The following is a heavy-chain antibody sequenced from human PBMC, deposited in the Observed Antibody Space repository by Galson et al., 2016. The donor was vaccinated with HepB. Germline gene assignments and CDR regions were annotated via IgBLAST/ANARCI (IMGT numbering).Heavy chain of an antibody. CDR3: ARDSPFGSGGEEHYYGMDV. D-gene: IGHD3-10*01. V-gene: IGHV4-31*11. Sequence: TLSLTCAVSGGSISSGGYYWSWIRQHPRKGLEWIGYIYYNGKAYYNPSLKSRVNISVDTSKNQFSLKLSSVTAADTAVYYCARDSPFGSGGEEHYYGMDVWGQGTMVTVSS. CDR2: IYYNGKA. J-gene: IGHJ6*02. CDR1: GGSISSGGYY.